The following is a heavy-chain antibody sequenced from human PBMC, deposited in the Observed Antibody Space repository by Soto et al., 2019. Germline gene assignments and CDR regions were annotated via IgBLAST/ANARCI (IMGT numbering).Heavy chain of an antibody. Sequence: SETLSLTCAVYGGSFSGYYWSWIRQPPGKGLEWIGEINHSGSTNYNPSLKSRVTISVDTSKNQFSLKLSSVTAADTAVYYCARVRCSGGSCYPQDYWGQGTLVTVSS. D-gene: IGHD2-15*01. V-gene: IGHV4-34*01. CDR3: ARVRCSGGSCYPQDY. CDR1: GGSFSGYY. J-gene: IGHJ4*02. CDR2: INHSGST.